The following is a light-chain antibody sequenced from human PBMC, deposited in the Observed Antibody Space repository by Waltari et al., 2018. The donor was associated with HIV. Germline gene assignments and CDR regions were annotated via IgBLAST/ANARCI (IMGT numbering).Light chain of an antibody. CDR3: SSFAGTNSHVV. CDR2: AVN. Sequence: QSALTQPPSASGSPEQSVTISCTGTSSDVGAYNFVSWYQQRPGQAPKLIIFAVNKRTSGVPERFSGSKSVNTASLTVSGLQAEDEADYYCSSFAGTNSHVVFGGGTKLTVL. V-gene: IGLV2-8*01. CDR1: SSDVGAYNF. J-gene: IGLJ2*01.